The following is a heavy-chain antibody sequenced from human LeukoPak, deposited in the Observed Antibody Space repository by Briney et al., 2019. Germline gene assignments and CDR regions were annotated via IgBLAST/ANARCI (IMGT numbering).Heavy chain of an antibody. CDR2: IYHSGST. CDR1: GYSISSGYY. Sequence: SETLSLTCTVSGYSISSGYYWGWIRQPPGKGLEWIGGIYHSGSTYYNPSLKSRVTISVDTSKNQFSLKLSSVTAADTAVYYCARDSNYYDSSGYYPINDAFDIWGQGTMVTVSS. D-gene: IGHD3-22*01. J-gene: IGHJ3*02. V-gene: IGHV4-38-2*02. CDR3: ARDSNYYDSSGYYPINDAFDI.